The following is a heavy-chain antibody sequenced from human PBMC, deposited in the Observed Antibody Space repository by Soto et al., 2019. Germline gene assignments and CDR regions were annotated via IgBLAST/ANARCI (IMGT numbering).Heavy chain of an antibody. Sequence: QVQLVQSGAEVKKPGSSVKVSCKASGGTFSSFTISWVRQAPGQGLEWMGRIIPILGIANYAQKFQGRVTITADKSTRTAYMELSSLRSEDTGVYYCAIHPLIAAGSSFDYWGQGTLVTVSS. CDR2: IIPILGIA. D-gene: IGHD6-13*01. CDR1: GGTFSSFT. V-gene: IGHV1-69*02. J-gene: IGHJ4*02. CDR3: AIHPLIAAGSSFDY.